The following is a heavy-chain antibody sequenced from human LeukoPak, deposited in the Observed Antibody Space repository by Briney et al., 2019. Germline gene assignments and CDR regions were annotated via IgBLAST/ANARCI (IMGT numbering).Heavy chain of an antibody. D-gene: IGHD4-17*01. CDR3: ASEASHDYGDYGVFDY. CDR2: IYYSGST. V-gene: IGHV4-39*01. Sequence: TPSETLSLTCSVSGRSIISSSYYWGWIRQPPGKGLEWIGSIYYSGSTYYNPSLNSRVTVSVDTSKNQFSLKLSSVTAADTAVYYCASEASHDYGDYGVFDYWGQGTLVTVSS. CDR1: GRSIISSSYY. J-gene: IGHJ4*02.